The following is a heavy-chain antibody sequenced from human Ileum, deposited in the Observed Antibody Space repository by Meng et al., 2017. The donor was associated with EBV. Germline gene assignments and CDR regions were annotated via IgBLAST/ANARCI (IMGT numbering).Heavy chain of an antibody. D-gene: IGHD1-7*01. CDR3: GRDQGRELINH. J-gene: IGHJ4*02. CDR1: GDSISSDIW. CDR2: VYHRGDT. Sequence: QVLLQESGRGLVKPSGTLSLTCTVSGDSISSDIWWSWVRQPPGKGLEWIGEVYHRGDTNYNPSLKSRVDISVDKSKNQFYLSLFSVTAADTAVYYCGRDQGRELINHWGQGTLVTVSS. V-gene: IGHV4-4*02.